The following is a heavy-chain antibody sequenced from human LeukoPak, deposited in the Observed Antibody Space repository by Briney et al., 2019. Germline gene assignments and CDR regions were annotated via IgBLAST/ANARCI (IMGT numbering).Heavy chain of an antibody. CDR2: IDISGGYT. V-gene: IGHV3-23*01. CDR1: GFTFSSYA. CDR3: AKAWEYQLPYFDY. D-gene: IGHD2-2*01. J-gene: IGHJ4*02. Sequence: PGGSLRLACAASGFTFSSYAMSWVRQAPGKGLEWVSSIDISGGYTYYADSVKGRFTISRDNSKNTLYLQMNSLRAEDTAVYYCAKAWEYQLPYFDYWGQGTLVTVSS.